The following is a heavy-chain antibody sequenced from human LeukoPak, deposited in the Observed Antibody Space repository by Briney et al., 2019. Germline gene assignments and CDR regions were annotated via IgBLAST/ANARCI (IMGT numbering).Heavy chain of an antibody. Sequence: GPLRLSCAASGFTFTTFGIHWVRQAPGKGLEWVAAISPDGNIEYYTDSVKGRFTISRDNSKNMIYLQMNSLRGEDSAVYYCAKINNDDDYWGQGTLVTVSS. CDR1: GFTFTTFG. D-gene: IGHD1/OR15-1a*01. CDR2: ISPDGNIE. V-gene: IGHV3-30*18. CDR3: AKINNDDDY. J-gene: IGHJ4*02.